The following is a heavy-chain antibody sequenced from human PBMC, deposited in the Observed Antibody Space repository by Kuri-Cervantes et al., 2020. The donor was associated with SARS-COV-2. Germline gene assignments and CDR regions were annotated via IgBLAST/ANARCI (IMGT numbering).Heavy chain of an antibody. Sequence: SETLSLTCTVSGGSISSSYWSWIRQPPGKGLEWIGYIYYSGSVSYNPSLMSRVTISVDTSKNQFSLRLTSVTAADTAVYYCTTVTPTSVFDLWGQGTLVTVSS. J-gene: IGHJ4*02. CDR1: GGSISSSY. CDR2: IYYSGSV. V-gene: IGHV4-59*01. D-gene: IGHD4-17*01. CDR3: TTVTPTSVFDL.